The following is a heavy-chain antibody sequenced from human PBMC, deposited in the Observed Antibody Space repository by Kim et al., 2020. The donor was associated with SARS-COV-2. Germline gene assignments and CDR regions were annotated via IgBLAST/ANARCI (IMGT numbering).Heavy chain of an antibody. CDR2: ISAYNGNT. J-gene: IGHJ2*01. D-gene: IGHD1-1*01. CDR1: GYTFTSYG. Sequence: ASVKVSCKASGYTFTSYGISWVRQAPGQGLEWMGWISAYNGNTNYAQKLQGRVTMTTDTSTSTAYMELRSLRSDDTAVYYCARDLGIASQLPRYWYFDLWGRGTLVTVSS. CDR3: ARDLGIASQLPRYWYFDL. V-gene: IGHV1-18*01.